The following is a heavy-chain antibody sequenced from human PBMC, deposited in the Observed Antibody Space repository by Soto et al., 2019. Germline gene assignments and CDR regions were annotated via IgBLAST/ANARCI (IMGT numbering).Heavy chain of an antibody. V-gene: IGHV1-46*03. Sequence: VSVKVSCKASGYTFTSYYMHWVRQAPGQGLEWMGIINPSGGSTSYAQKFQGRVTMTRDTSTSTVYMELSSLRSEDTAVYYCAREMAVAGIFDYWGQGTLVTVSS. D-gene: IGHD6-19*01. CDR1: GYTFTSYY. CDR2: INPSGGST. CDR3: AREMAVAGIFDY. J-gene: IGHJ4*02.